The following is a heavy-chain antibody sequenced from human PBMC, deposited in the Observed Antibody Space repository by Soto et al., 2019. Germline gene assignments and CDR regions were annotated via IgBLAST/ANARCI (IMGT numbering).Heavy chain of an antibody. V-gene: IGHV5-10-1*04. Sequence: GESLKISFKGAGYSFTIYWISLVRQMPGKGLEWMGRVDPSDSYTSCSPSCQGQVTISADESISTAYLQCGSLKAWDSAVYPGASQGXXSSSSAVGYYYGMEVCGQGTTVTVSS. CDR3: ASQGXXSSSSAVGYYYGMEV. J-gene: IGHJ6*02. CDR2: VDPSDSYT. D-gene: IGHD6-6*01. CDR1: GYSFTIYW.